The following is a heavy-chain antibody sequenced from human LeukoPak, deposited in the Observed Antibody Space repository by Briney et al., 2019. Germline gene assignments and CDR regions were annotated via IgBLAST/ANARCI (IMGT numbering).Heavy chain of an antibody. V-gene: IGHV1-24*01. CDR1: GYSLIELP. Sequence: ASVKVSCKVSGYSLIELPMHWVRQAPGKGLGWMGGFDAEEGETIYAQKFQGGVTMTEDTSTDTAYMELSSLSSEDTAVYYCTTDRLRYMVRGVLRSLEGFDPWGQGTLVTVSS. D-gene: IGHD3-10*01. CDR3: TTDRLRYMVRGVLRSLEGFDP. CDR2: FDAEEGET. J-gene: IGHJ5*02.